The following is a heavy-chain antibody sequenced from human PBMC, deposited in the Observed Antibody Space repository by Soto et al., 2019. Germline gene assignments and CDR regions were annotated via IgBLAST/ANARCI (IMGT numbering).Heavy chain of an antibody. J-gene: IGHJ6*02. CDR3: ARQGFGALHGFVDV. V-gene: IGHV4-59*08. D-gene: IGHD3-10*01. Sequence: QVRLQESGPGLVKPSETLSLSCTVSGGSINSYYWSWIRQSLGKRMEWIGYVHHSWASSYNPSLQSRVAISLDTSKSQFSLKVTSVTATDTAVYYCARQGFGALHGFVDVWGQGTTVTVSS. CDR2: VHHSWAS. CDR1: GGSINSYY.